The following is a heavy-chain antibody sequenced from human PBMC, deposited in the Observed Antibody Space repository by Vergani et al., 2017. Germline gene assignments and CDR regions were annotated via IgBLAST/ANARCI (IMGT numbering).Heavy chain of an antibody. CDR2: FDPSDSYT. D-gene: IGHD1-26*01. V-gene: IGHV5-10-1*01. CDR3: ARRWVGATHYYGMDV. CDR1: GYSFTSYW. Sequence: EVQLVQSGAEVKKPGESLRISCKGSGYSFTSYWISWVRQMPGKGLEWMGRFDPSDSYTNYSPSFQGHVTISADKSISTAYLQWSSLKASDTAMYYCARRWVGATHYYGMDVWGQGTTVTVSS. J-gene: IGHJ6*02.